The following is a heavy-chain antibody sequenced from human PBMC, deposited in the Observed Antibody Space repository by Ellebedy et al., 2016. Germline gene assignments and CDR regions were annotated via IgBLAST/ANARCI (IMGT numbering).Heavy chain of an antibody. J-gene: IGHJ6*02. CDR3: AKDFPAIVVVPAAYGGMDV. V-gene: IGHV3-30*18. CDR1: GFTFSSYG. D-gene: IGHD2-2*01. CDR2: ISYDGSNK. Sequence: GESLKISCAASGFTFSSYGMHWVRQAPGKGLEWVAVISYDGSNKYYADSVKGRFTISRDNSKNTLYLQMNSLRAEDTAVYYCAKDFPAIVVVPAAYGGMDVWGQGTTVTVSS.